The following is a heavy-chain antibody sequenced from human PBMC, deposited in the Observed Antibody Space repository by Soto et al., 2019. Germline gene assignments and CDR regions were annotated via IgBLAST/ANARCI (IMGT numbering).Heavy chain of an antibody. D-gene: IGHD3-22*01. Sequence: SEPLSLTCAVSGVSISSGNWWTWVRQSPQRGLEYIGEIFHDGTANYYPSFERRVAISVDTSKKQFSLKLTSVTAADTAIYFCARLVYDTRLNYMYFDFWGQGTLVTVSS. CDR3: ARLVYDTRLNYMYFDF. V-gene: IGHV4-4*02. CDR1: GVSISSGNW. J-gene: IGHJ4*02. CDR2: IFHDGTA.